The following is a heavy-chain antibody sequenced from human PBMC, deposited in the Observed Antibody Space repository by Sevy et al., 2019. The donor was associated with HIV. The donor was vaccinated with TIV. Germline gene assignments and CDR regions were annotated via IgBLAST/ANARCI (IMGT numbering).Heavy chain of an antibody. CDR3: ANDYGDLPNWFDP. D-gene: IGHD4-17*01. Sequence: GGSVRLSCAASGFTFSSYAMSWVRQAPGKGLEWVSGISGSGGSTYYADSVKGRFTISRDNSKNTLYLQMNSLRAEDTAVYYCANDYGDLPNWFDPWGQGTLVTVSS. CDR2: ISGSGGST. V-gene: IGHV3-23*01. J-gene: IGHJ5*02. CDR1: GFTFSSYA.